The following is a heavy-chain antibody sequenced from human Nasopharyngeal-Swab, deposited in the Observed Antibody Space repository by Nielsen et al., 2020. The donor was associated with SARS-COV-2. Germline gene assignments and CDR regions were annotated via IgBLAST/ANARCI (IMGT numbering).Heavy chain of an antibody. Sequence: GESLKISCDVSGYRFSSYWIGWVRQMPGKGLEWMGIIYPGDSDTRYSPSFQGQVTISADKSISTAYLQWSSLKASDTAMYYCARLGSSWSGYFDYWGQGTLVTVSS. CDR2: IYPGDSDT. CDR1: GYRFSSYW. D-gene: IGHD6-13*01. J-gene: IGHJ4*02. CDR3: ARLGSSWSGYFDY. V-gene: IGHV5-51*01.